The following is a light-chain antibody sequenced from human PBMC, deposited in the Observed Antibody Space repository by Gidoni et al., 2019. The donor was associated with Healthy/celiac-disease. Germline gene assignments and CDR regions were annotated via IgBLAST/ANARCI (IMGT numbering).Light chain of an antibody. V-gene: IGKV1-39*01. CDR2: AAS. CDR3: QQSYSTPFT. J-gene: IGKJ3*01. CDR1: QSISSY. Sequence: DIQMTQSPSSMSASVGDRVTITCRASQSISSYLNWYQQKPGKDPKLLIYAASCLQSGVPSRFSGSVSGTYFTLTIISLQPEDFATYYCQQSYSTPFTFGPGTKVDIK.